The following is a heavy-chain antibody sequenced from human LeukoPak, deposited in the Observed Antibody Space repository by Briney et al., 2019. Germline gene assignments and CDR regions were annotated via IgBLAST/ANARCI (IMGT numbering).Heavy chain of an antibody. CDR3: AKKTIVGATVDAFDI. Sequence: SVKVSCKASGGTFSSYAISWVRQAPGQGLEWMGRIIPIFGTANYAQKFQGRVTITTDESTSTAYMELSSLRSEDTAVYYCAKKTIVGATVDAFDIWGQGTMVTVSS. D-gene: IGHD1-26*01. V-gene: IGHV1-69*05. CDR2: IIPIFGTA. J-gene: IGHJ3*02. CDR1: GGTFSSYA.